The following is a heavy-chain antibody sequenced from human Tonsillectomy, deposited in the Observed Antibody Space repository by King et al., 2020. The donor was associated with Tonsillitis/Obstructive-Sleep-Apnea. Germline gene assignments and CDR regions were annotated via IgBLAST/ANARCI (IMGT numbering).Heavy chain of an antibody. V-gene: IGHV3-9*01. CDR1: GFTFDNYA. CDR3: AKVFDYGGNAAGCDY. J-gene: IGHJ4*02. CDR2: ISWNSGSI. Sequence: VQLVESGGGLVQPGKSLRLSCAASGFTFDNYAMHWVRQAPGKGLEWFSGISWNSGSIGYADSVKGRFTISRDNAKNSLYLQMNSLRAEDTALYYCAKVFDYGGNAAGCDYWGQGTLVTVSS. D-gene: IGHD4-23*01.